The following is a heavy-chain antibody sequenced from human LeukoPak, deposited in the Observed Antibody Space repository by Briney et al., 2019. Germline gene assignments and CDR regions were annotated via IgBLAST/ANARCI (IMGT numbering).Heavy chain of an antibody. CDR2: IYYSGST. J-gene: IGHJ6*04. Sequence: PSETLSLTCTVSGGSISSGDYYWSWIRHPPGKGLEWIGYIYYSGSTYYNPSLKSRVTISVDTSKNQFSLKLSSVTAADTAVYYCARATTGTSQELDVWGKGTTVTVSS. D-gene: IGHD1-1*01. V-gene: IGHV4-30-4*08. CDR3: ARATTGTSQELDV. CDR1: GGSISSGDYY.